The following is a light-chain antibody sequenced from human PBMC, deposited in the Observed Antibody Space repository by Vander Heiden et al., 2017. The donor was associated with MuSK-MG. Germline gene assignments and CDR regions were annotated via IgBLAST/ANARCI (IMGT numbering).Light chain of an antibody. V-gene: IGKV2D-29*01. CDR3: MQSIQLPHT. CDR2: EGS. CDR1: RSLLHSDGKTY. Sequence: DIVLTQTPLPLSVTPGQPASISCMSGRSLLHSDGKTYLYWFLQKPGQPPQLLIYEGSNRGSGVPDRFSGSGSGTDFTLKISRVEAGDVGVYYCMQSIQLPHTFGQGTLLEIK. J-gene: IGKJ5*01.